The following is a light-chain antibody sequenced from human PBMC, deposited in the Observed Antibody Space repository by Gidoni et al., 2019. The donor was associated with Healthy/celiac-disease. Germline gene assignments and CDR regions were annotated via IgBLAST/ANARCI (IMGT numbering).Light chain of an antibody. CDR1: QGISSY. V-gene: IGKV1-8*01. CDR2: AAS. J-gene: IGKJ4*01. Sequence: IRMTQSPSSFSASTGDRVTITCRASQGISSYLAWYQQKPGKAPKLLIYAASTLQSGVPSRFSGSGSGTDFTLTISCLQSEDFATYYCQQYYSSLTFGGGTKVEIK. CDR3: QQYYSSLT.